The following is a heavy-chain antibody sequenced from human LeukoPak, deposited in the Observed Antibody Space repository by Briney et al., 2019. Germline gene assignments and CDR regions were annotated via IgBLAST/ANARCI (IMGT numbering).Heavy chain of an antibody. D-gene: IGHD3-10*01. V-gene: IGHV3-23*01. CDR1: GFTFSSYA. J-gene: IGHJ4*02. CDR3: ARGLSGTYFALDY. Sequence: GGSLRLSCAASGFTFSSYAMNWVCQAPGKGLEWVSGTSGSGSSTYYADSVKGRFTISRDNSKNTLSLQMNSLRAEDTAVYYCARGLSGTYFALDYWGQGTRVTVSS. CDR2: TSGSGSST.